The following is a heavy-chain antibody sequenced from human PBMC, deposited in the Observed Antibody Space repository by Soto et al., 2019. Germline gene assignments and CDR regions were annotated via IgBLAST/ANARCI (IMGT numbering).Heavy chain of an antibody. D-gene: IGHD3-10*01. V-gene: IGHV1-58*01. CDR3: ARSITRLILLTSPLDY. CDR1: GFMFTSSA. J-gene: IGHJ4*02. Sequence: SVKVSCKTSGFMFTSSAVQWVRQARVQRLEWIGWLVVGGGNTNYAQKFQGRVSMTRDTSIGTAYLEMSSLRSDDTAMFYCARSITRLILLTSPLDYCGQGTLVTVSS. CDR2: LVVGGGNT.